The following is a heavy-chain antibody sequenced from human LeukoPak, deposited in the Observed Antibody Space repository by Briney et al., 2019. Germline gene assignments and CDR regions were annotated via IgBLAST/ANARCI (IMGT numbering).Heavy chain of an antibody. CDR1: GFTFSSYA. V-gene: IGHV3-23*01. J-gene: IGHJ4*02. CDR3: AKRGVVIRVILVGFHKEAYYFDS. Sequence: GGSLSLSCAASGFTFSSYAMAWVRQAPGKGLEWVSSIFHRGGNTYYIDSVKGRFTISRDNPKNTLYLQMNSLRVEDTAVYFCAKRGVVIRVILVGFHKEAYYFDSWGQGALVTVSS. CDR2: IFHRGGNT. D-gene: IGHD3-22*01.